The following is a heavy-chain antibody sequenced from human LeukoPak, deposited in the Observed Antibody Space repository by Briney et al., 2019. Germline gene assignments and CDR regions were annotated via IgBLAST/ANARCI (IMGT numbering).Heavy chain of an antibody. Sequence: GRSLRLSCAASGFTFSSYAMHWVRQAPGKGLEWVAVISYDGSNKYYADSVKGRFTISKDNSKNTLYLQMNSLRAEDTAVYYCARDRADSSGYYGYYYGMDVWGQGTTVTVSS. CDR1: GFTFSSYA. J-gene: IGHJ6*02. CDR2: ISYDGSNK. D-gene: IGHD3-22*01. V-gene: IGHV3-30-3*01. CDR3: ARDRADSSGYYGYYYGMDV.